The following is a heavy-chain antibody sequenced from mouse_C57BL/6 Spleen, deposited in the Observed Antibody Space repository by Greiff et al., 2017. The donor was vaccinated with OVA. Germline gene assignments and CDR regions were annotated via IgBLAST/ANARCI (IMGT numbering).Heavy chain of an antibody. J-gene: IGHJ1*03. CDR3: VRDYNYGSSYWYFDV. CDR1: GFTFNTYA. V-gene: IGHV10-3*01. CDR2: IRRKSSNYAT. D-gene: IGHD1-1*01. Sequence: EVQGVESGGGLVQPKGSLKLSCAASGFTFNTYAMHWVRQAPGQGLEWVARIRRKSSNYATYYADSVKDRLTISRDDTQRMLYLQMNNLKTEDTAMYYCVRDYNYGSSYWYFDVWGTGTTVTVSS.